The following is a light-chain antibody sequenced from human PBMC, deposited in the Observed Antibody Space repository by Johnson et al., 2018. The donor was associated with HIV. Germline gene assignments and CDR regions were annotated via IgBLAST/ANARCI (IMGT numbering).Light chain of an antibody. Sequence: QSVLTQPPSVSAAPGQKVTISCSGRSSNIGSNSVSWYQQLPGTAPKLLIYENNKRPSGIPDRFSGSQSGTSATLGLTGLQTGDEADYYCGTWDSSLGVFGTGTKVTVL. J-gene: IGLJ1*01. CDR1: SSNIGSNS. CDR2: ENN. V-gene: IGLV1-51*02. CDR3: GTWDSSLGV.